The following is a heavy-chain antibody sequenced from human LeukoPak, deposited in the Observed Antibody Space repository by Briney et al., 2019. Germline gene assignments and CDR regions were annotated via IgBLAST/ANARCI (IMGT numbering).Heavy chain of an antibody. V-gene: IGHV1-8*01. D-gene: IGHD2-2*01. Sequence: ASVKVSCKASGYTFTSYDINWVRQATGQGLEWMGWMNPNSGNTGYAQKFLGRVTTTRNTSISTAYMELSSLRSEDTTVYYCARTESVDCSSTSCSYYYYYYYKDVWGKGTTVTVSS. CDR1: GYTFTSYD. CDR3: ARTESVDCSSTSCSYYYYYYYKDV. CDR2: MNPNSGNT. J-gene: IGHJ6*03.